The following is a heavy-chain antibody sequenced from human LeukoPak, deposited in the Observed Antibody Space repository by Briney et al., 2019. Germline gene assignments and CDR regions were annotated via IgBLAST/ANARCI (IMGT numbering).Heavy chain of an antibody. D-gene: IGHD1-26*01. V-gene: IGHV1-2*02. CDR1: GYTFIGYY. CDR2: INPNSGGT. CDR3: ARDPSKPRLGNNWFDP. J-gene: IGHJ5*02. Sequence: GASVKVSCKASGYTFIGYYMHWVRQAPGQGLEWMGWINPNSGGTNYAQKFQGRVTMTRDRSISTAYMELSRLRSEDTAVYYCARDPSKPRLGNNWFDPWGQGTLSPSPQ.